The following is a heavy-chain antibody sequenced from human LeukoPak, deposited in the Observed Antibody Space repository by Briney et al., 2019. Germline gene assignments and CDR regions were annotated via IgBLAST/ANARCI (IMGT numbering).Heavy chain of an antibody. CDR2: IIPIFGTA. CDR1: GYTFTSYG. J-gene: IGHJ3*02. D-gene: IGHD2-8*01. V-gene: IGHV1-69*06. CDR3: ALYCTNGVCYNAFDI. Sequence: SVKVSCKASGYTFTSYGISWVRQAPGQGLEWMGGIIPIFGTANYAQKFQGRVTITADKSTSTAYMELSSLRSEDTAVYYCALYCTNGVCYNAFDIWGQGTMVTVSS.